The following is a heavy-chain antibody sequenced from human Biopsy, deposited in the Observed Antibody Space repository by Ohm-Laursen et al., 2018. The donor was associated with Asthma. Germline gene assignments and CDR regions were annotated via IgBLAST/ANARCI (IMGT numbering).Heavy chain of an antibody. J-gene: IGHJ3*02. Sequence: VASVKVSCKASGYTSISYAIHWVRQAPGQRLEWMGWINAGNGNTKYSQKFQGRVTITRDTSASTAYMELSSLRSEDTAVYYCARTYYDFLTGQVIDAFAIWGQGTMVTVSS. D-gene: IGHD3-9*01. CDR1: GYTSISYA. V-gene: IGHV1-3*01. CDR2: INAGNGNT. CDR3: ARTYYDFLTGQVIDAFAI.